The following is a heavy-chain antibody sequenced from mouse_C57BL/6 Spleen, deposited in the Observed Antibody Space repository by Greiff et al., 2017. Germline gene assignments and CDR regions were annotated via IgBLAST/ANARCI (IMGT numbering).Heavy chain of an antibody. Sequence: QVQLQQPGTELVKPGASVKLSCKASGYTFTSYWMHWVKQRPGQGLEWIGNINPSNGGTNCNEKFKSKATLTVDKSSSTAYMQLSSLTSEDSAVYYCAREGAYYDYDSWFAYWGQGTLVTVSA. D-gene: IGHD2-4*01. J-gene: IGHJ3*01. CDR2: INPSNGGT. V-gene: IGHV1-53*01. CDR1: GYTFTSYW. CDR3: AREGAYYDYDSWFAY.